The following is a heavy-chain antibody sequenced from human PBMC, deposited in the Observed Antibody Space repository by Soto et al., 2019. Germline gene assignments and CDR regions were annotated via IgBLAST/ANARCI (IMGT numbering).Heavy chain of an antibody. CDR2: ISYDGSNK. V-gene: IGHV3-30-3*01. D-gene: IGHD3-3*01. Sequence: GGSLRLSCAASGFTFSSYAMHWVRQAPGKGLEWVAVISYDGSNKYHADSVKGRFTISRDNSKNTLYLQMNSLRAEDTAVYYCARVGSTYYDFWSGPFDYWGQGTLVTVSS. J-gene: IGHJ4*02. CDR3: ARVGSTYYDFWSGPFDY. CDR1: GFTFSSYA.